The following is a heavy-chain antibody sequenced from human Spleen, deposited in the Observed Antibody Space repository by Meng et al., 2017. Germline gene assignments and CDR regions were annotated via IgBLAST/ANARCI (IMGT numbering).Heavy chain of an antibody. CDR2: INHSGST. D-gene: IGHD4-11*01. CDR3: ARGSTTMAHDFDY. V-gene: IGHV4-34*01. CDR1: GGSFSNYD. Sequence: QVTQQRGRGGVLKLWETQSLTWLCSGGSFSNYDWGWIRQPPGKGLEWIGEINHSGSTNYNPPLESRATITVAKSQNTLSLKLSSVTAADSAVYYCARGSTTMAHDFDYWGQGTLVTVSS. J-gene: IGHJ4*02.